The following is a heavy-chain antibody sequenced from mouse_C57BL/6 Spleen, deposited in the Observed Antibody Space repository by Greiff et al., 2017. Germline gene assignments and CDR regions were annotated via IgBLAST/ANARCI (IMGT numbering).Heavy chain of an antibody. J-gene: IGHJ4*01. V-gene: IGHV1-81*01. CDR3: ARGNWGMDY. D-gene: IGHD4-1*01. Sequence: QVQLKQSGAELARPGASVKLSCPASGYTFTSYGISWLKQRTGQGLEWIGEIYPRSGNTYYNEKFKGKATLTADKSSSTAYMELRSLTFEDSAVYFCARGNWGMDYWGQGTSVTVSS. CDR2: IYPRSGNT. CDR1: GYTFTSYG.